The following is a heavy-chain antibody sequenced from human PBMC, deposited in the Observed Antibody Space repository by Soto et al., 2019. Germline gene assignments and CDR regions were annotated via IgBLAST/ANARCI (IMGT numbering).Heavy chain of an antibody. CDR1: GGSISNYY. Sequence: SETLSLTCTVSGGSISNYYWSWIRQPPGKGLEWIGHIYKSGSTYYNPSLKSRVTISVDTSKNQFSLNLSSVTAADTAVFYCARVRGPYYYDSGSYSGMDVWGQGTTVTVS. V-gene: IGHV4-59*01. CDR3: ARVRGPYYYDSGSYSGMDV. J-gene: IGHJ6*02. CDR2: IYKSGST. D-gene: IGHD3-10*01.